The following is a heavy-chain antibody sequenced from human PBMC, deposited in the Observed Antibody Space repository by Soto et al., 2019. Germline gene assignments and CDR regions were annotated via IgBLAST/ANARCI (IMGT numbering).Heavy chain of an antibody. Sequence: QVQLQESGPGLVKPSETLSLTCTVSGGSISSYYWSWIRQPPGKGLEWIGYIYYSGSTNYNPSLKSRVTISVDTSKNQCSLKLSSVTAADTAVYYCARDRAVVVPAVNYYYYGMDVWGQGTTVTVSS. CDR1: GGSISSYY. V-gene: IGHV4-59*01. CDR3: ARDRAVVVPAVNYYYYGMDV. D-gene: IGHD2-2*01. CDR2: IYYSGST. J-gene: IGHJ6*02.